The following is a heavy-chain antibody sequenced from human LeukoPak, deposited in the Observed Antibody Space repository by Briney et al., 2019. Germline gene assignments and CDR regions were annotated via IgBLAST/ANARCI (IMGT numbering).Heavy chain of an antibody. CDR1: GGSISSYY. D-gene: IGHD2-15*01. CDR3: ARVLVAADTADNWFDP. J-gene: IGHJ5*02. Sequence: SGTLSLTRTVSGGSISSYYWSWIRQPPGEGLEWIGYIYYSGSTNYNPSLKSRVTISVDTSKNQFSLRLSSVTAADTAVYYCARVLVAADTADNWFDPWGQGTLVTVSS. CDR2: IYYSGST. V-gene: IGHV4-59*01.